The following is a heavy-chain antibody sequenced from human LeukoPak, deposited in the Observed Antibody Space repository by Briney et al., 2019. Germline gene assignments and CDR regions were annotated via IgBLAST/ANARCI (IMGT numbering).Heavy chain of an antibody. CDR2: ISGSGGST. D-gene: IGHD3-22*01. CDR3: AKDHDSSGYTDAFDI. CDR1: GFTFSTYA. Sequence: GGSLRLSCAASGFTFSTYAMSWVRQAPGKGLEWVSAISGSGGSTYYADSVKGRFTISRDNSKNTLYLQMNSLRAEDTAVYYCAKDHDSSGYTDAFDIWGQGTMVTVSS. V-gene: IGHV3-23*01. J-gene: IGHJ3*02.